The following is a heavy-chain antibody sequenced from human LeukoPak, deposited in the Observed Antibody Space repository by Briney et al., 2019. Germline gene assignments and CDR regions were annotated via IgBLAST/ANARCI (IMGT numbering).Heavy chain of an antibody. Sequence: PSETLSLTCTVSGGSISSYYWSWIRQPPGKGLEWIGYIYYSGSTNFNPSLKSRVTISTDTSKNQFSLQLSSVTAADTAVYYCARGQRSRNWGRVFDYWGQGTLVTVSS. CDR1: GGSISSYY. D-gene: IGHD7-27*01. CDR2: IYYSGST. V-gene: IGHV4-59*12. CDR3: ARGQRSRNWGRVFDY. J-gene: IGHJ4*02.